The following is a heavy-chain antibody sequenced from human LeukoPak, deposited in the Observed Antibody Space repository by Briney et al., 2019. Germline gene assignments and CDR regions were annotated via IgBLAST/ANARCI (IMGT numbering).Heavy chain of an antibody. CDR1: GFNFTDFG. CDR2: ISGTGGSI. D-gene: IGHD2-15*01. V-gene: IGHV3-23*01. CDR3: AKVGGLVAHDGDY. Sequence: PGGSLRLSCSVSGFNFTDFGMTWVRQTQGKGLEWLSTISGTGGSIYYADSVKGRFTISRDNSKNTLFLQMTRLRAEDTALYYCAKVGGLVAHDGDYWGQGSLVTVSS. J-gene: IGHJ4*02.